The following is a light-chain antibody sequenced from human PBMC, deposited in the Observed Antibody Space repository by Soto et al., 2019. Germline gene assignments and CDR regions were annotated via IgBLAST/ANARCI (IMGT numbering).Light chain of an antibody. CDR2: YDS. V-gene: IGLV3-21*04. CDR3: QVWDSSSVHWV. CDR1: NIGSKS. Sequence: SSELTQPPSVSVAPGKTARITCGGNNIGSKSVHWYQQKPGQAPVLVIYYDSDRPSGIPERFSGSNSGNTATLTISRVEAGDEAAYYCQVWDSSSVHWVFGGGTKLTVL. J-gene: IGLJ3*02.